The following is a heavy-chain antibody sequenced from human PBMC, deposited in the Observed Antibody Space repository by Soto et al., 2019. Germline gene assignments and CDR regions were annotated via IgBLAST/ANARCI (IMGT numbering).Heavy chain of an antibody. CDR3: ARGSMVRGVITPYGMDV. CDR1: GYTFTGYY. CDR2: INPNSGGT. V-gene: IGHV1-2*04. D-gene: IGHD3-10*01. Sequence: ASLKVSCKASGYTFTGYYMHWVRQAPGQGLEWMGWINPNSGGTNYAQKFQGWVTMTRDTSISTAYMELSRLRSDDTAVYYCARGSMVRGVITPYGMDVWGQGTTVTVSS. J-gene: IGHJ6*02.